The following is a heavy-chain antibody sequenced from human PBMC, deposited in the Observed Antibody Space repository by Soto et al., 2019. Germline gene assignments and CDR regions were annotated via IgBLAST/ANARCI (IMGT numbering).Heavy chain of an antibody. CDR3: ASDPGGAVAHGI. CDR1: GLTVGNNY. Sequence: VQLVESGGGLVQPGGSVRLSCVVSGLTVGNNYMTWVRQAPGKGLEWVSHIYSGGQIAYSDSVRGRFTISRDSSKNTLYLQMDSLRVEDTAVYYCASDPGGAVAHGIWGQGTMVTVSS. D-gene: IGHD3-16*01. V-gene: IGHV3-66*01. CDR2: IYSGGQI. J-gene: IGHJ3*02.